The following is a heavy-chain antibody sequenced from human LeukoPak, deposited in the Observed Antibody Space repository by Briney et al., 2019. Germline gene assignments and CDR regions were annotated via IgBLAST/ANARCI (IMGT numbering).Heavy chain of an antibody. D-gene: IGHD4-17*01. Sequence: GAPVKVSCKASGYTFTNYNLHWVRQAPGQGLEWMGIINPSGGSTTYAQKFQGRVTMTRDTSTSTLYMELSSLRSEDTAVYYCARSGDNVFIDWGQGTLVTVSS. CDR1: GYTFTNYN. CDR3: ARSGDNVFID. V-gene: IGHV1-46*01. CDR2: INPSGGST. J-gene: IGHJ4*02.